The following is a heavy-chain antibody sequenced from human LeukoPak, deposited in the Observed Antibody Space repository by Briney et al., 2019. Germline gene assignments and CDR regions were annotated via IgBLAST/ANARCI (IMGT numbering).Heavy chain of an antibody. CDR3: ARGFDSSGQDY. CDR2: FNSDGSST. Sequence: RGSLRLSCAASGFTFSSYWMHWVRQAPGKGLVWVSRFNSDGSSTSYADSVKGRFTISRDYAKNTLFLQMNSLRAEDTAVYYCARGFDSSGQDYWGQGTLVTVSS. V-gene: IGHV3-74*01. CDR1: GFTFSSYW. D-gene: IGHD3-22*01. J-gene: IGHJ4*02.